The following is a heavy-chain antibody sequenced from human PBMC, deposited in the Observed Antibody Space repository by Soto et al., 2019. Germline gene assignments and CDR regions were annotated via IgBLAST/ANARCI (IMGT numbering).Heavy chain of an antibody. Sequence: GGSLRLSCAASGFSFQTSAMHWVRQAPGKGLEWVALISKHGDNKYYAASLQGRFTISRDNSKNTLYLQMNSLRAEDTAVYYCARFPPPPPGTYCHTAICAFDIWGQGTMVTVSS. CDR2: ISKHGDNK. V-gene: IGHV3-30-3*01. J-gene: IGHJ3*02. CDR1: GFSFQTSA. CDR3: ARFPPPPPGTYCHTAICAFDI. D-gene: IGHD1-1*01.